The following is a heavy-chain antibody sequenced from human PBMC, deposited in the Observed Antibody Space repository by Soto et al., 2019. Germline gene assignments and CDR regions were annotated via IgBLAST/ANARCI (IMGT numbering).Heavy chain of an antibody. V-gene: IGHV3-23*01. CDR2: ISSSGGST. D-gene: IGHD3-3*01. J-gene: IGHJ6*02. CDR1: GFTFSSHD. CDR3: KKTLWSGAYYYYVLDV. Sequence: GSLRLSCAASGFTFSSHDMNWVRQAPGKGLEWVSAISSSGGSTYYADSVKGRFTISRDNSKNTLYLQMSSLRAEDTAAYYCKKTLWSGAYYYYVLDVWGQGTTVAVSS.